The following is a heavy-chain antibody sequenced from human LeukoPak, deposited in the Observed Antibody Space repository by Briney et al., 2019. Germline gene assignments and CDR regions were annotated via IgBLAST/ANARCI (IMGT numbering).Heavy chain of an antibody. D-gene: IGHD5-18*01. CDR1: GFTFSNAW. J-gene: IGHJ4*02. CDR2: IKSKTDGGTT. CDR3: TTSIVRSVQLWLLPPRQAKKPQREFDY. V-gene: IGHV3-15*01. Sequence: GGSLRLSCAASGFTFSNAWMSWVRQAPGKGLEWVGRIKSKTDGGTTDYAAPVKGRFTISRDDSKNTLYLQMNSLKTEDTAVYYCTTSIVRSVQLWLLPPRQAKKPQREFDYWGQGTLVTVSS.